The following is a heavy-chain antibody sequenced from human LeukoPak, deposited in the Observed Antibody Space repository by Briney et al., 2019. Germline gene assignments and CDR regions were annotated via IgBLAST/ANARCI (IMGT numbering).Heavy chain of an antibody. Sequence: GESPKISCQVSGPTVTNFWITWVRQMPGKGLEWMGIIFPGDSETRYSPSFQGQVTISADKSISTAYLQWSSLKASDTAMYYCARQANFDWLPSPWWLDPWGQGTLVTVSS. CDR3: ARQANFDWLPSPWWLDP. CDR1: GPTVTNFW. J-gene: IGHJ5*02. CDR2: IFPGDSET. V-gene: IGHV5-51*01. D-gene: IGHD3-9*01.